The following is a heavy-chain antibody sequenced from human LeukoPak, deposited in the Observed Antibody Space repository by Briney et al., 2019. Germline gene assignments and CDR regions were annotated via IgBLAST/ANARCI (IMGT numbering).Heavy chain of an antibody. Sequence: PGGSLRLSCAASGFTFSIYAMIWVRQAPGKGLEWVSSLSGSGGSASYADSVKGRFTISRDNSKDTLYLQMNSLRAEDTAVYYCATSDYYDTSGHPHDAFDIWGQGTMVTVSS. CDR2: LSGSGGSA. D-gene: IGHD3-22*01. J-gene: IGHJ3*02. CDR3: ATSDYYDTSGHPHDAFDI. CDR1: GFTFSIYA. V-gene: IGHV3-23*01.